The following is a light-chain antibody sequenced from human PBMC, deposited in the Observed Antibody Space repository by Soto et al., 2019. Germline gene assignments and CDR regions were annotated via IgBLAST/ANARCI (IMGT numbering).Light chain of an antibody. J-gene: IGKJ1*01. CDR3: QHYGNSPWT. V-gene: IGKV3-20*01. CDR2: GAS. Sequence: EIVLTQSPGTLSLSPGERATLSCRASQSISSTSLAWYQQKPGQAPRLLIYGASSRATGIPDRFSGSGSGTDFTLTISRLEPEDFAVYYCQHYGNSPWTFGQGTKVEIK. CDR1: QSISSTS.